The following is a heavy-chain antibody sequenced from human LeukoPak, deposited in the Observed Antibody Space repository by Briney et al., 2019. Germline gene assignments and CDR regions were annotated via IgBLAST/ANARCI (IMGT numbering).Heavy chain of an antibody. J-gene: IGHJ4*02. CDR3: ARGDSDDSGDFRTFEF. Sequence: ASVRVSCKVSGGTNYAISWVRQAPGQGLEWMGGIIPILDVANSAQKFQGRVTFTADKSTNTAYMELSSLRSEDTAMYFCARGDSDDSGDFRTFEFWGQGTLVTVSS. CDR2: IIPILDVA. V-gene: IGHV1-69*10. D-gene: IGHD4-17*01. CDR1: GGTNYA.